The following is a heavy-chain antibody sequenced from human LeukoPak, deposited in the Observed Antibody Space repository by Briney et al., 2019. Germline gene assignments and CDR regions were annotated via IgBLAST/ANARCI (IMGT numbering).Heavy chain of an antibody. Sequence: GGSLRLSCAASGFTFSSSGMHWVRQAPGKGLEWVAVIWYDGSVKYYADSVKGRFTISRDNSKNTLYLQMNSLRAEDTAVYYCAKGGSGYSFDNWGQGTLVTVSS. CDR2: IWYDGSVK. D-gene: IGHD3-22*01. CDR1: GFTFSSSG. CDR3: AKGGSGYSFDN. J-gene: IGHJ4*02. V-gene: IGHV3-33*06.